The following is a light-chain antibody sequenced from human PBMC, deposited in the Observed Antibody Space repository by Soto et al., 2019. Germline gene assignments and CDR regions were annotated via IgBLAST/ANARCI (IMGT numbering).Light chain of an antibody. V-gene: IGKV1-8*01. CDR3: KQYYSYPLA. J-gene: IGKJ1*01. Sequence: AIRMSQSPSSFSSSTGDRVTITCRASQGISSYLAWYQQKPGKAPKLLIYAASTLQSGVPSRFSGSGSGTDFTLTISCLQSEDFATYYCKQYYSYPLAFGQGTKVDI. CDR2: AAS. CDR1: QGISSY.